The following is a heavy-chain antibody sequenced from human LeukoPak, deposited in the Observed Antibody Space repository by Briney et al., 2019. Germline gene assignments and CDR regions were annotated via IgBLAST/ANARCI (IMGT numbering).Heavy chain of an antibody. D-gene: IGHD6-19*01. V-gene: IGHV3-21*01. CDR2: ISSSSSYI. CDR3: ARGAVAGTFADY. Sequence: GGSLRLSCAASGFTFSSHSMNWVRDAPGKGLEWGSSISSSSSYIYYADSVKGRFTISRDNAKNSLYLQMNSLRAEDTAVYYCARGAVAGTFADYWDQGTLVTVSS. CDR1: GFTFSSHS. J-gene: IGHJ4*02.